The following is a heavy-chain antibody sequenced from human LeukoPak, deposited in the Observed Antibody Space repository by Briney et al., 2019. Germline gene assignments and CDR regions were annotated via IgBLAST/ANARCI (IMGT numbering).Heavy chain of an antibody. V-gene: IGHV3-30*02. D-gene: IGHD3-16*01. CDR2: IPYDGTNE. CDR3: AKDWGERSTIDY. J-gene: IGHJ4*02. CDR1: GFTFRSDA. Sequence: GGSLRLSCAASGFTFRSDAMHWVRQAPGKGLEWVSFIPYDGTNEFYVDSVRGRFTISRDNFNNTLYLQMNSLRAEDTAVYYCAKDWGERSTIDYWGQGTLVTVSS.